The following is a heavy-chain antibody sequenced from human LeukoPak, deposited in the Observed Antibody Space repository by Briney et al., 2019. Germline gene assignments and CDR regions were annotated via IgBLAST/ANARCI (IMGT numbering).Heavy chain of an antibody. CDR1: GDSFSSNSAA. V-gene: IGHV6-1*01. J-gene: IGHJ4*02. CDR3: ARETGYFDY. CDR2: TYYRSKWYN. D-gene: IGHD7-27*01. Sequence: SQTLSLTCVISGDSFSSNSAAWNWIRRSPSRGLEWLGRTYYRSKWYNDYAVSVKSRITINPDTSKNQFSLQLNAVTPEDTAVYYCARETGYFDYWGQGTLVTVSS.